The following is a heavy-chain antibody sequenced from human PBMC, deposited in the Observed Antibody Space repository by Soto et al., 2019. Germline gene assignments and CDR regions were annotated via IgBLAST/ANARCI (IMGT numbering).Heavy chain of an antibody. CDR2: IYTSGST. CDR3: ARDPLIYYYYGMDV. J-gene: IGHJ6*02. V-gene: IGHV4-4*07. D-gene: IGHD3-16*01. Sequence: PSETLSLPCPVSGGSISSYYWSWIRQPAGKGLEWIGRIYTSGSTNYNPSLKSRVTMSVDTSKNQFSLKLSSVTAADTAVYYCARDPLIYYYYGMDVWGQGTTVTVSS. CDR1: GGSISSYY.